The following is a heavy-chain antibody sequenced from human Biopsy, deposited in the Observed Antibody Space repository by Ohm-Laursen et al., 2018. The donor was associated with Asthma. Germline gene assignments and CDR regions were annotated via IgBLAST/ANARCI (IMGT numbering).Heavy chain of an antibody. V-gene: IGHV4-61*01. CDR3: ARDFVDSAMDYFDY. Sequence: SETLSLTCTVSGGSVSSGSHYWSWIRQPPGKGLERIGYISYSGSTNYNPSLKSRVTISVDTSKNQFSLKLSSVTAADTAVYYCARDFVDSAMDYFDYWGQGTLVTVSS. CDR1: GGSVSSGSHY. D-gene: IGHD5-18*01. CDR2: ISYSGST. J-gene: IGHJ4*02.